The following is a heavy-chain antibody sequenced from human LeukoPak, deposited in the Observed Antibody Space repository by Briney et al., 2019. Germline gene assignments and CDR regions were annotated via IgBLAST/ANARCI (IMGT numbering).Heavy chain of an antibody. D-gene: IGHD2-15*01. CDR2: ISSSSSYI. CDR1: GFTFSSYS. J-gene: IGHJ4*02. CDR3: AREGGVVVPYYFDY. Sequence: GGSLRLSCAASGFTFSSYSMTWVRQAPGKGLEWVSSISSSSSYIYYADSVKGRFTISRDNAKNSLYLQMNSLRAEDTAVYYCAREGGVVVPYYFDYWGQGTLVTVSS. V-gene: IGHV3-21*01.